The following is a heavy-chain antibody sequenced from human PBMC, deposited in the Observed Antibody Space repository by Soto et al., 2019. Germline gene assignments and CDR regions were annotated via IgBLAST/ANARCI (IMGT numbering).Heavy chain of an antibody. CDR1: GFTFSSYG. J-gene: IGHJ4*02. Sequence: QVQLVESGGGVVQPGRSLRLSCAASGFTFSSYGMYWVRQAPGKGLEWVAVISYDGSNKYYADSVKGRFTISRDNSKNTLYRQMTSLRAEDTAVYYCAKDRPGIYGLGSFDYWGQGTLVTVSS. D-gene: IGHD3-10*01. CDR2: ISYDGSNK. CDR3: AKDRPGIYGLGSFDY. V-gene: IGHV3-30*18.